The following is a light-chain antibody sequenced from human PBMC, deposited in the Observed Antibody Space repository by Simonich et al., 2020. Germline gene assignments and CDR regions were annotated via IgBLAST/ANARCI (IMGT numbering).Light chain of an antibody. J-gene: IGLJ3*02. CDR2: RNN. CDR3: AAWDDSLSGV. Sequence: QSVLTQPPSAYGTPGQRVTISCSGSSSNIGSTYVYWYQQLPGTAPRLLIYRNNQRPSGVPDRFSGSKSGTSASLAIGGLRSEDGADYYCAAWDDSLSGVFGGGTKLTVL. V-gene: IGLV1-47*01. CDR1: SSNIGSTY.